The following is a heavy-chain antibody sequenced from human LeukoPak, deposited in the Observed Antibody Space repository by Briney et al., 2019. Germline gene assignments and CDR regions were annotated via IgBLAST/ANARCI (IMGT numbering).Heavy chain of an antibody. Sequence: PGGSLRLSCAASGFTFSSYSMNWVRQAPGKGLEWVSSISSSSSYIYYADSVKGRFTISRDNAKNSLYLQMNSLRAEDTAVYYCARDGLRVRYYFDYWGQGTLVTVSS. V-gene: IGHV3-21*01. J-gene: IGHJ4*02. CDR1: GFTFSSYS. D-gene: IGHD4-17*01. CDR3: ARDGLRVRYYFDY. CDR2: ISSSSSYI.